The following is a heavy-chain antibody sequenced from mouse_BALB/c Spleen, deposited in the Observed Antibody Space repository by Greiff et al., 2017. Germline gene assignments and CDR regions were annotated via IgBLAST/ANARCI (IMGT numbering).Heavy chain of an antibody. CDR3: GDAWFAY. V-gene: IGHV14-4*02. CDR2: IDPENGDT. D-gene: IGHD2-2*01. Sequence: EVQLQQSGAELVRSGASVKLSCTASGFNIKDYYMHWVKQRPEQGLEWIGWIDPENGDTEYAPKFQGKATMTADTSSNTAYLQLSSLTSEDTAVYYCGDAWFAYWGQGTTLTVSS. J-gene: IGHJ2*01. CDR1: GFNIKDYY.